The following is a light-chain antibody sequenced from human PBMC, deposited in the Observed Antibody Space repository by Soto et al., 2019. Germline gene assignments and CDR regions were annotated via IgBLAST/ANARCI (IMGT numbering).Light chain of an antibody. V-gene: IGKV3-15*01. CDR1: QSVFSN. Sequence: EIVMTQSPATLSVSPGERVTLSCRASQSVFSNLAWYQHKPGLAPMLLIYGASTRATGFPARFSGSGSGTGFTLTNSSLQSQDCAVYYFQQYNNWPYTFGLGTKLEIK. J-gene: IGKJ2*01. CDR3: QQYNNWPYT. CDR2: GAS.